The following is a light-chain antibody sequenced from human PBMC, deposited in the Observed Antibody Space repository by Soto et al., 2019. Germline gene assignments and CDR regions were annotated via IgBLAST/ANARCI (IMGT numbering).Light chain of an antibody. V-gene: IGKV1-5*01. J-gene: IGKJ1*01. Sequence: DIQMTQSPSTLSASVGDRVTITCRASQGISRWLAWYQQKPGKAPMLLIYDASTLESGVPARFSGSGSGTEFTLSISSLQPDDFATFYCQQYYSCPGTFGQGTKVEIK. CDR2: DAS. CDR1: QGISRW. CDR3: QQYYSCPGT.